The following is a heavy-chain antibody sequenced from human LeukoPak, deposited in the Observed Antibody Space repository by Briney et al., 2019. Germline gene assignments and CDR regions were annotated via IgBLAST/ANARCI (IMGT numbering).Heavy chain of an antibody. CDR2: IYYSGST. CDR3: ARVVYSGSWGYFDY. CDR1: GGSMSTYY. J-gene: IGHJ4*02. D-gene: IGHD3-10*01. Sequence: PSETLSLTCTVSGGSMSTYYWSWIRQSPGKGLEWIGYIYYSGSTSYNPSLKSRLTISIDTSKTQFYLKLSSVTAADTAVYYCARVVYSGSWGYFDYWGQGILVNVSS. V-gene: IGHV4-59*01.